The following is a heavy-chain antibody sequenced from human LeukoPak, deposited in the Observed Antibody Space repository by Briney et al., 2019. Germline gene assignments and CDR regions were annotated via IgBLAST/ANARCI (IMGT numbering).Heavy chain of an antibody. CDR2: IYDDNT. D-gene: IGHD3-10*01. V-gene: IGHV3-23*01. J-gene: IGHJ4*02. Sequence: GVSLRLSCAATGFTVSAYAMAWVRQAPGKGLEWVSTIYDDNTYYADSVKGRFAISTDNSKNTLYLQMNSLRVEDTAVYFCAARKVRGVWFYLDYWGQGTLVTVSS. CDR1: GFTVSAYA. CDR3: AARKVRGVWFYLDY.